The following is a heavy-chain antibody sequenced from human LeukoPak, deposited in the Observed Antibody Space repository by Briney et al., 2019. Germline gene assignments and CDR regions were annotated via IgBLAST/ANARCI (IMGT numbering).Heavy chain of an antibody. CDR3: ARDLSAETTLYNWFDP. CDR1: GGSISSGDYY. Sequence: SETLSLTCTVSGGSISSGDYYWSWIRQPPGKGLEWIGSIYYSGSTYYNPSLKSRVTISVDTSKNQFSLKLSSVTAADTAVYYCARDLSAETTLYNWFDPWGQGTLVTVSS. V-gene: IGHV4-39*07. CDR2: IYYSGST. J-gene: IGHJ5*02. D-gene: IGHD1-7*01.